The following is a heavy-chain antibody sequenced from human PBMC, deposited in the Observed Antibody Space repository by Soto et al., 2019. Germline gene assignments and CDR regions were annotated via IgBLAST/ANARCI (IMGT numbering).Heavy chain of an antibody. D-gene: IGHD3-10*01. V-gene: IGHV1-69*13. Sequence: ASVKVSCKASGGTFSSYAISWVRQAPGQGLEWMGGIIPIFGTANYAQKFQGRVTITADESTSTAYMELSSLRSEDTAVYYCAYYGSGSYSHPSQPQYYYGMDVWGQGTTVTVSS. CDR3: AYYGSGSYSHPSQPQYYYGMDV. J-gene: IGHJ6*02. CDR2: IIPIFGTA. CDR1: GGTFSSYA.